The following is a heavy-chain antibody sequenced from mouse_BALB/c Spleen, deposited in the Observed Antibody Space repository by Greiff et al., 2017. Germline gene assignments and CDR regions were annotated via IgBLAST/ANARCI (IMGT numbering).Heavy chain of an antibody. J-gene: IGHJ4*01. CDR2: IWAGGST. CDR1: GFSLTSYG. D-gene: IGHD4-1*02. Sequence: VQVVESGPGLVAPSQSLSITCTVSGFSLTSYGVHWVRQPPGKGLEWLGVIWAGGSTNYNSALMSRLSISKDNSKSQVFLKMNSLQTDDTAMYYCARDNWSYAMDYWGQGTSVTVSS. CDR3: ARDNWSYAMDY. V-gene: IGHV2-9*02.